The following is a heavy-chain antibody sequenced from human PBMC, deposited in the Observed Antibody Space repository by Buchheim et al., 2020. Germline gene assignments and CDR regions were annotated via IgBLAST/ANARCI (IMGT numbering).Heavy chain of an antibody. V-gene: IGHV3-23*01. J-gene: IGHJ5*02. CDR1: GFSFSSYA. Sequence: EVQLLESGGGLVQPGGSLRLSCAASGFSFSSYAMGWVRQAPGKGLEWVSAISGTGSTTNYADSVKGRFTISRDNSNNTLYLQMNSLRVEDTAVYYCAKDLLRGSYGAWGQGTL. CDR3: AKDLLRGSYGA. D-gene: IGHD1-26*01. CDR2: ISGTGSTT.